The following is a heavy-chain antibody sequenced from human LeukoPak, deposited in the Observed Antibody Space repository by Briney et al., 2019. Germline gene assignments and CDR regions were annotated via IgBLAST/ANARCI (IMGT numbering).Heavy chain of an antibody. V-gene: IGHV3-23*01. CDR2: ISGSGVNT. CDR3: AKGSVPVVAMNAFEI. J-gene: IGHJ3*02. D-gene: IGHD2-2*01. Sequence: PGGSLRLSCAASGFTFSSYAMSWVRQAPGKGLEWVSVISGSGVNTYYADSVKGRFTISRDNSKNTLFLQMNSLRAEDTAEYYCAKGSVPVVAMNAFEIWGQGTMVTVSS. CDR1: GFTFSSYA.